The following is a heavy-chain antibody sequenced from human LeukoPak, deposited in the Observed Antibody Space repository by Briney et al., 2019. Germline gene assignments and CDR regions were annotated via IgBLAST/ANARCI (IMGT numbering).Heavy chain of an antibody. Sequence: SQTLSLTYAISGDSIASHSVAWNWIRQSPSRGLEWLGRIYYRSEWYIDYAVSVKSRLSINRDATKDLFSLHLQSVTPEDTAIYYCARNLDWGTGRNGFDFWGLGTKVVVSP. CDR3: ARNLDWGTGRNGFDF. V-gene: IGHV6-1*01. D-gene: IGHD3-16*01. CDR1: GDSIASHSVA. J-gene: IGHJ3*01. CDR2: IYYRSEWYI.